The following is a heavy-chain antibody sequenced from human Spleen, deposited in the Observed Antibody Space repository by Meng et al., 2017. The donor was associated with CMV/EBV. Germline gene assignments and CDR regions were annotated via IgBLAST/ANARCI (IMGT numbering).Heavy chain of an antibody. CDR3: ARGDTMIVVVTSSGFDP. CDR2: ISTNNGNT. V-gene: IGHV1-18*01. J-gene: IGHJ5*02. CDR1: YTFGTCG. D-gene: IGHD3-22*01. Sequence: YTFGTCGISWVRQAPGQGLEWMGWISTNNGNTKNAQSLQGRVTMTTDTSTNTAYMELRSLTSDDTAVYYCARGDTMIVVVTSSGFDPWGQGTLVTVSS.